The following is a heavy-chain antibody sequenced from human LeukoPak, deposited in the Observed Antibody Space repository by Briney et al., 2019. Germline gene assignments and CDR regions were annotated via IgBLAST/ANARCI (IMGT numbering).Heavy chain of an antibody. CDR1: GFTFSSYS. CDR3: AKVFWSGYFRYFDY. D-gene: IGHD3-3*01. CDR2: ISSSSSYI. V-gene: IGHV3-21*01. Sequence: GGSLRLSCAASGFTFSSYSMNWVRQAPGKGLEWVSPISSSSSYIYYADSVKGRFTISRDNAKNSLYLQMNSLRAEDTAVYYCAKVFWSGYFRYFDYWGQGTLVTVSS. J-gene: IGHJ4*02.